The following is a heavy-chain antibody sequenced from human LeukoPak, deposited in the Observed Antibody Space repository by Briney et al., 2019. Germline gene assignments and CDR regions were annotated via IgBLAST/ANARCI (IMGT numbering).Heavy chain of an antibody. D-gene: IGHD6-19*01. J-gene: IGHJ6*02. Sequence: GGSLRLSCAASGFTFSSYGMHWVRQAPGKGLEWVAVISYDGSNKYYADSVKGRFTISRDNSKNTLYLQMNSLRAEDTAVYYCASWDLAVAGTRSNGMDVWGQGTTVTVSS. CDR1: GFTFSSYG. V-gene: IGHV3-30*19. CDR2: ISYDGSNK. CDR3: ASWDLAVAGTRSNGMDV.